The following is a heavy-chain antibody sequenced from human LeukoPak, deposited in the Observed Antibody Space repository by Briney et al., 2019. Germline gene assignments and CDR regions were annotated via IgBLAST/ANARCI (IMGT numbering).Heavy chain of an antibody. V-gene: IGHV1-69*05. J-gene: IGHJ3*02. Sequence: ASVKVSCKASGGTFSSYAISWVRQAPGQGLEWMGGIIPIFGTANYAQKFQGRVTITTDESTSTAYMELSSLRSEDTAVYYCARDRRYDFSDAFDIWGQGTMVTVSS. CDR1: GGTFSSYA. D-gene: IGHD3-3*01. CDR2: IIPIFGTA. CDR3: ARDRRYDFSDAFDI.